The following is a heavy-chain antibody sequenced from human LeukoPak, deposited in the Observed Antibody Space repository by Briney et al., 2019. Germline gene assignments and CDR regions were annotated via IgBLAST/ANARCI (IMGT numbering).Heavy chain of an antibody. J-gene: IGHJ4*02. CDR2: INIDGSNT. Sequence: PGGSLRLSCAASGFTFGSYLMHWVRQAPGKGLGCVSRINIDGSNTPYADSEKGRFIISRDNAKNMVYLQMNRLRVEDTAVYYCARGDYCSTSSCYTNFDYWGQGTLVTVSS. V-gene: IGHV3-74*01. D-gene: IGHD2-2*01. CDR1: GFTFGSYL. CDR3: ARGDYCSTSSCYTNFDY.